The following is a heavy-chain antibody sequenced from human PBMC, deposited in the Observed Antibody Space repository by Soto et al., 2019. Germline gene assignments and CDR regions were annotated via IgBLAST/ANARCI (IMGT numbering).Heavy chain of an antibody. Sequence: QVQLVQSGPEVKMPGASVNVACKASGYTFTSYGINWVRQAPGQGLEWMGRVSTYNGHTKYAQKFQGRVTMTTDTATITVYMHLRSLRSEDTAGYYCARESGVTASTVFGYWGQGTVVTVS. D-gene: IGHD3-10*02. CDR1: GYTFTSYG. CDR2: VSTYNGHT. CDR3: ARESGVTASTVFGY. J-gene: IGHJ4*02. V-gene: IGHV1-18*01.